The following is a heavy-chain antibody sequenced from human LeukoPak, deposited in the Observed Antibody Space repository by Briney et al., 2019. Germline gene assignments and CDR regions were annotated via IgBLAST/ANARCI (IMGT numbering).Heavy chain of an antibody. Sequence: SGGSLRLSCAASGFTFSSYSMNWVRQAPGKGLEWVSYISSSSSTIYYADSVKGRFTISRDNAKNSLYLQMNSLRAEDTAVYYCAKGDGYSSGSTYYFDYWGQGTLTVSS. J-gene: IGHJ4*02. CDR2: ISSSSSTI. CDR3: AKGDGYSSGSTYYFDY. V-gene: IGHV3-48*04. CDR1: GFTFSSYS. D-gene: IGHD6-19*01.